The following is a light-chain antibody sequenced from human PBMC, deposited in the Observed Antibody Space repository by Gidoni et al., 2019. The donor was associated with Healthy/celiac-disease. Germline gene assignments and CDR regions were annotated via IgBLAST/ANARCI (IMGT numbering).Light chain of an antibody. V-gene: IGKV3D-15*01. CDR3: QQYNNWPPRTT. CDR2: GAS. CDR1: PSVSSN. J-gene: IGKJ2*01. Sequence: EIVMTQSPATLSVSPGERATLSCRASPSVSSNLACYQQKPGQAPRLLIYGASTRATGIPARFSGSGSGTEFTLTISSLQSEDFAVYYCQQYNNWPPRTTFGQGTKLEIK.